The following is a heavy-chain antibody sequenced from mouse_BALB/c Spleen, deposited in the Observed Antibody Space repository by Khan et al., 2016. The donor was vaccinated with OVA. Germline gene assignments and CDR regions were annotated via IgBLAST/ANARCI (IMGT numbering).Heavy chain of an antibody. CDR3: ARRGLRWDFDY. D-gene: IGHD1-1*01. CDR2: INPSTGYT. V-gene: IGHV1-7*01. CDR1: GYTFINYW. Sequence: QMQLEESGAELAKPGASVKMSCKASGYTFINYWLLWVKQRPGQGLEWIGYINPSTGYTEYNQNFKDKATLTADKSSSTAYMQLSSLTSEESAVYYCARRGLRWDFDYWGQGTTLTVSS. J-gene: IGHJ2*01.